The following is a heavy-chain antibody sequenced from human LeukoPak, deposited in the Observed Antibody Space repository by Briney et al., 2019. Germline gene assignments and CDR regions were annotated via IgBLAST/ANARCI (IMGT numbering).Heavy chain of an antibody. CDR2: IWYDGSNK. V-gene: IGHV3-33*06. CDR1: GFTFSSYG. J-gene: IGHJ4*02. CDR3: AKRYCTSISCYREIDS. D-gene: IGHD2-2*02. Sequence: GRSLRLSCAASGFTFSSYGMHWVRQAPGKGLEWVAVIWYDGSNKYYADSVKGRFTISGDNSKNILYLQMNSLRAEDTAVFYCAKRYCTSISCYREIDSWGQGTLVTVSS.